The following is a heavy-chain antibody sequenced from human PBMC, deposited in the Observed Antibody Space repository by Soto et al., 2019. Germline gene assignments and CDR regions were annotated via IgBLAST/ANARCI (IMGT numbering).Heavy chain of an antibody. D-gene: IGHD3-3*01. CDR1: GGSINTYY. CDR3: ARDFNFSFDDFADMRRNFDP. J-gene: IGHJ5*02. V-gene: IGHV4-4*07. CDR2: VYTTGST. Sequence: SETLSLTCTVTGGSINTYYWSWIRQSAGKGLEWIGRVYTTGSTNYNPSLKSRVTISVDTSRNQFSLSLRSVTAADTAVYYCARDFNFSFDDFADMRRNFDPWGQGTLVTVSS.